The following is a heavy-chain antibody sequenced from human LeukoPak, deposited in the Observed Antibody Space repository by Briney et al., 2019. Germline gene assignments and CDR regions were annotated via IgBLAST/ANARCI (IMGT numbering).Heavy chain of an antibody. CDR3: AKLGDSGSFDH. V-gene: IGHV3-33*06. D-gene: IGHD1-26*01. Sequence: PGGSLRLSCAASGFTFSSYGMHWVRQAPGKGLEWVAVIWYDGSNKYYADSVKGRFTISRDNSKNTLYLQMNSLRAEDTAVYYCAKLGDSGSFDHWGQGTLVTVSS. CDR2: IWYDGSNK. CDR1: GFTFSSYG. J-gene: IGHJ4*02.